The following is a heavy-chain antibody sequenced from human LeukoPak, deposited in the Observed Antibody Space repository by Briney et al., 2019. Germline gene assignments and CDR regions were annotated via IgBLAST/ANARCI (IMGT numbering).Heavy chain of an antibody. Sequence: SQTPSLTCTVSGGSISSGGYYWSWIRQHPGKGLEWIGYIYYSGSTYYNPSLKSRVTISVDTSKNQFSLKLSSVTAADTAVYYCARGAVAAFDIWGQGTMVTVSS. V-gene: IGHV4-31*03. CDR1: GGSISSGGYY. J-gene: IGHJ3*02. CDR3: ARGAVAAFDI. CDR2: IYYSGST.